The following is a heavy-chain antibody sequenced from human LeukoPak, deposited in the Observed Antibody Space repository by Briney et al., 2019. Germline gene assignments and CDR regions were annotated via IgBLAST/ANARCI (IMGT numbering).Heavy chain of an antibody. CDR1: GGTFSSYA. J-gene: IGHJ4*02. CDR3: ARDRVRSHPDY. D-gene: IGHD2-8*01. Sequence: GASVKVSCKASGGTFSSYAISWVRQAPGQGLEWMGWISAYNGNTNYAQKLQGRVTMTTDTSTSTAYMELRSLRSDDTAMYFCARDRVRSHPDYWGQGTLVTVSS. V-gene: IGHV1-18*01. CDR2: ISAYNGNT.